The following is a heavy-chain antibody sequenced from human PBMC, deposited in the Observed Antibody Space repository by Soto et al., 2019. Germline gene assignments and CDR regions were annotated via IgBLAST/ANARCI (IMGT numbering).Heavy chain of an antibody. CDR1: GYTFTTHY. Sequence: QVQLVQSRAEVKKPGASVTVSCKASGYTFTTHYMHWVRQAPGQGLEWMGIITPSDTTTTYAQKFQGRVTMTSETSTSTVYMELSSLTSEDTAVYYCARGGAVEWLPDGGWLDPWGQGTLVSVSS. CDR2: ITPSDTTT. CDR3: ARGGAVEWLPDGGWLDP. V-gene: IGHV1-46*01. D-gene: IGHD3-3*01. J-gene: IGHJ5*02.